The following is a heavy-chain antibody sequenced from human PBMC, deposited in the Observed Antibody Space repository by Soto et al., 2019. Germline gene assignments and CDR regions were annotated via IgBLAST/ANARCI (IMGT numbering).Heavy chain of an antibody. CDR1: GGTFISYT. D-gene: IGHD6-13*01. V-gene: IGHV1-69*02. J-gene: IGHJ5*02. Sequence: GASVKVSCKASGGTFISYTISWVRQAPGQGLEWMGRIVPILGIANYAQKFQGRVTITADKSTSTAYMELSSLRSEDTAVYYCARKYSRSWYDCLDPWGQGTLVTVSS. CDR2: IVPILGIA. CDR3: ARKYSRSWYDCLDP.